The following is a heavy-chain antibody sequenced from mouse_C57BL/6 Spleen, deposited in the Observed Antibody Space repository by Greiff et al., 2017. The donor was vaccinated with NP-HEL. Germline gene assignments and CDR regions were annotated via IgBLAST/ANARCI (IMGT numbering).Heavy chain of an antibody. D-gene: IGHD1-1*01. CDR2: LYPGDGDT. CDR3: ARYGDYYGSNDY. Sequence: VQLQQSGPELVKPGASVKISCKASGYAFSSSWMNWVKQRPGKGLEWIGRLYPGDGDTNYNGKFKGKATLTADKSSSTAYMQLSSLTSEDSAVYFWARYGDYYGSNDYWGQGTTLTVSS. CDR1: GYAFSSSW. V-gene: IGHV1-82*01. J-gene: IGHJ2*01.